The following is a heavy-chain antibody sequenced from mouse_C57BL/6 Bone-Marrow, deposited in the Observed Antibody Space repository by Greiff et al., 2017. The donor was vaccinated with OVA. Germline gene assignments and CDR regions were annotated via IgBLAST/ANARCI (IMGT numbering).Heavy chain of an antibody. D-gene: IGHD2-1*01. V-gene: IGHV5-17*01. J-gene: IGHJ3*01. CDR1: GFTFSDYG. Sequence: EVQVVESGGGLVKPGGSLKLSCAASGFTFSDYGMHWVRQAPEKGLEWVAYISSGSSTIYYADTVKGRFTISRDNAKNTLFLQMTSLRSEDTAMYYCARSYYGNPFAYWGQGTLVTVSS. CDR3: ARSYYGNPFAY. CDR2: ISSGSSTI.